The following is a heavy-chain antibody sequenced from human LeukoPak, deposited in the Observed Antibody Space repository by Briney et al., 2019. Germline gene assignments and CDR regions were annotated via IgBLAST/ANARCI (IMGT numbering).Heavy chain of an antibody. CDR3: ARSSKVAQKYAFDI. J-gene: IGHJ3*02. V-gene: IGHV3-48*03. CDR2: ISSSGSTI. CDR1: GFTFSSYE. D-gene: IGHD2-15*01. Sequence: PGGSLRLSCAASGFTFSSYEMNWVRQAPGKGLEWVSNISSSGSTIYYADSVKGRFTIPRDNAKNSLYLQMNSLRAEDTAVYYCARSSKVAQKYAFDIWGQGTMVTVSS.